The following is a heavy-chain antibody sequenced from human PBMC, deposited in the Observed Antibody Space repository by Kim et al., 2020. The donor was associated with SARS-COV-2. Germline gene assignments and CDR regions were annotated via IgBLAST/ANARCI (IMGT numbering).Heavy chain of an antibody. CDR3: AGDRSLWVGYGMDV. D-gene: IGHD3-10*01. V-gene: IGHV3-48*02. Sequence: VKGRITISRENAKNSLYLQMNRLRDEDTAVYYCAGDRSLWVGYGMDVWGQGTTVTVSS. J-gene: IGHJ6*02.